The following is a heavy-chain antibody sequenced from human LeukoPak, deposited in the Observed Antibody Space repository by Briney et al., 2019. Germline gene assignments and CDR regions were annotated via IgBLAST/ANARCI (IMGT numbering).Heavy chain of an antibody. J-gene: IGHJ3*01. Sequence: GAPVKVSCKASGYTFSRYGITWVRQAPGQGLEWVAWISAYNGNTNYAHSVQGRLTMTTDISTSTAYMDLRSLRSDDTAVYYCAKVKLSGDDAFDVWGQGTTVIVSS. V-gene: IGHV1-18*01. CDR2: ISAYNGNT. CDR1: GYTFSRYG. D-gene: IGHD3-10*01. CDR3: AKVKLSGDDAFDV.